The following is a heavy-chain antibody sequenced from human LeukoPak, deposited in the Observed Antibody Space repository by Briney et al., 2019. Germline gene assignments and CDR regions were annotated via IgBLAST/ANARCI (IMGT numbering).Heavy chain of an antibody. CDR1: GFTFSSYA. V-gene: IGHV3-30*04. CDR3: AREVGAEGY. Sequence: GGSLRLSCAASGFTFSSYAMHWVRQAPGKGLEWVAFIRYDGSNKYYADSVKGRFTISRDNSKNTLYLQMNSLRAEDTAVYYCAREVGAEGYWGQGTLVTVSS. CDR2: IRYDGSNK. D-gene: IGHD1-26*01. J-gene: IGHJ4*02.